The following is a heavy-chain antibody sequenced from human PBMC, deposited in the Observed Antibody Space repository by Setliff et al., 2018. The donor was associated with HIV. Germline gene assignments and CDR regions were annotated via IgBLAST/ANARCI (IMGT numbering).Heavy chain of an antibody. D-gene: IGHD3-22*01. J-gene: IGHJ4*02. CDR2: LNTDGSSA. CDR3: ARGSGHYYFAN. CDR1: GFTFSSYW. V-gene: IGHV3-74*03. Sequence: GGSLRLSCAASGFTFSSYWMHWVRQAPGKGLVWVSRLNTDGSSAKYADSVKGRFTISRDNAKNTLYLQMDSLGGEDTAFYYCARGSGHYYFANWGQGALVTVSS.